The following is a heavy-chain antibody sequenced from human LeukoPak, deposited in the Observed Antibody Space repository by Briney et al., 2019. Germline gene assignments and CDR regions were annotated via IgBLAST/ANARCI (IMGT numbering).Heavy chain of an antibody. V-gene: IGHV3-7*03. CDR1: GFTFSKDW. J-gene: IGHJ4*02. CDR3: ATTQTFDY. CDR2: IKKDGSEK. Sequence: XGSLRLSCIASGFTFSKDWMSWVRQAPGKRLEWVGNIKKDGSEKNYIDSVKGRFSISRDNAKTSLNLQMHNLRAEDTAVYYCATTQTFDYWGQGTLVTVSS. D-gene: IGHD2-15*01.